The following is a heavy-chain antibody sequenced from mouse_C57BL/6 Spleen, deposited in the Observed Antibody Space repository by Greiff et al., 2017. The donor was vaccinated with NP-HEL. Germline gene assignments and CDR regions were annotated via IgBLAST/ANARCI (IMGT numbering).Heavy chain of an antibody. CDR2: ISGGGGNT. CDR3: ARLGGQYFDV. Sequence: EVKVVESGGGLVKPGGSLKLSCAASGFTFSSYTMSWVRQTPVKRLEWVATISGGGGNTYYPDSVKGRFTITRDNAKNTLYLQMSSLRSEDTALYYCARLGGQYFDVWGTGTTVTVSS. J-gene: IGHJ1*03. V-gene: IGHV5-9*01. CDR1: GFTFSSYT.